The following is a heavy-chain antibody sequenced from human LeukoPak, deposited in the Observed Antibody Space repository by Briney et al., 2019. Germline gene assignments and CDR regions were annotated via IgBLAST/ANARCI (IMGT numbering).Heavy chain of an antibody. CDR2: ISSSSSYI. V-gene: IGHV3-21*01. CDR3: ARDSDIVATIGEFDY. CDR1: GFTFSSYS. J-gene: IGHJ4*02. Sequence: GGSLRLSCAASGFTFSSYSMNWVRQAPGKGLEWVSSISSSSSYIYYADSVKGRFTISRDNAENSLYLQMNSLRAEDTAVYYCARDSDIVATIGEFDYWGQGTLVTVSS. D-gene: IGHD5-12*01.